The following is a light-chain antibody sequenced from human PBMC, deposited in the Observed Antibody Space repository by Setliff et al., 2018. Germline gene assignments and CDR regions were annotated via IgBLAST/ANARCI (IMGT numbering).Light chain of an antibody. Sequence: QSVLTQPASVSGSPGQSITISCTGTSNDVGRYDFVSWYQQHPGKAPKLIIYDVSNRPSGVPDRFSGSKSGNTASLTISGLRTEDEADYYCCPYTITTTRVFGGGTKVTVL. V-gene: IGLV2-14*03. J-gene: IGLJ3*02. CDR2: DVS. CDR3: CPYTITTTRV. CDR1: SNDVGRYDF.